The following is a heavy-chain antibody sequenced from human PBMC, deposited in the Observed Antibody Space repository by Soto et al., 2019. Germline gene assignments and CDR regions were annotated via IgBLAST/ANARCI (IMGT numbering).Heavy chain of an antibody. CDR2: ISAYNTNT. J-gene: IGHJ4*02. V-gene: IGHV1-18*01. CDR1: GYTFTSYH. Sequence: QVQLVQSGAEVKKPGASVKVSYKTSGYTFTSYHISWVRQAPGQGLEWMGWISAYNTNTNYAQKFQGRVTMTTDTLTSTAYMELRSLRSDDTAVYHCARDTPPTDYWGQGTLVTVSS. CDR3: ARDTPPTDY.